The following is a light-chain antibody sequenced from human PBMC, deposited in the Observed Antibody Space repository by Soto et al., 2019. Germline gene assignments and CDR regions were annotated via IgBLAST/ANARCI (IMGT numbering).Light chain of an antibody. CDR2: GAS. V-gene: IGKV3-20*01. J-gene: IGKJ1*01. Sequence: EIVLTQSPGTLSLSPGERATLSCRAGQSVSSSALAWYQQKRGQAPRLLIYGASTRATGIPDRFSGSGSGPDFTLTICGLDPEDFAVYYCHQYDNSPWTFGQGTKVDIK. CDR1: QSVSSSA. CDR3: HQYDNSPWT.